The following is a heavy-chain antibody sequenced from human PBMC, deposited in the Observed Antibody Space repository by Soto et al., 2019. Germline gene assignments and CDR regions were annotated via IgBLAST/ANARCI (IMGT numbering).Heavy chain of an antibody. CDR1: GGPFSSYA. J-gene: IGHJ4*02. CDR3: ASTDCTIGVCYIIGGN. CDR2: IIPIFGTA. Sequence: QVQLVQSGAEVKKPGSSVKVSCKASGGPFSSYAISWVRQAPGQGLEWMGGIIPIFGTANYAQKFQGRVTITADESTSTAYMELSSLRSEDTAVYYCASTDCTIGVCYIIGGNWGQGTLVTVSS. V-gene: IGHV1-69*12. D-gene: IGHD2-8*01.